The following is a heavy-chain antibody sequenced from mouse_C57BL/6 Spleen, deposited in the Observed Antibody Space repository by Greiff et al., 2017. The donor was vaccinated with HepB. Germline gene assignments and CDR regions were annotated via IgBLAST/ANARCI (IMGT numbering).Heavy chain of an antibody. CDR3: ARGYYYGSSPSYWYFDV. D-gene: IGHD1-1*01. CDR1: GYAFSSYW. J-gene: IGHJ1*03. V-gene: IGHV1-80*01. Sequence: VQLQQSGAELVKPGASVKISCKASGYAFSSYWMNWVKQRPGKGLEWIGQIYPGDGDTNYNGKFKGKATLTAAKSSSTAYMQLSSLTYEDSAVYFCARGYYYGSSPSYWYFDVWGTGTTVTVSS. CDR2: IYPGDGDT.